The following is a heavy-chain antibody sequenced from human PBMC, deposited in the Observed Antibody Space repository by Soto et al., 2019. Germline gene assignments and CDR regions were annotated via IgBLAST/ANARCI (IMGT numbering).Heavy chain of an antibody. CDR2: IWSDGSNK. Sequence: DLVESGGGVVQPGRSLRLSCAASGFTFSTYGMHWVRQAPGKGLEWVALIWSDGSNKYYADSVKGRFTISRDNSKKTLYLQMNSLRAEDTAVYYCVRVFDTYYFDLWGQGNMVTVSS. CDR3: VRVFDTYYFDL. J-gene: IGHJ4*02. V-gene: IGHV3-33*01. CDR1: GFTFSTYG. D-gene: IGHD3-9*01.